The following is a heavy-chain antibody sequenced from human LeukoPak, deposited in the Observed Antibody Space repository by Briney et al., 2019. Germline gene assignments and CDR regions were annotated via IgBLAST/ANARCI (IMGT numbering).Heavy chain of an antibody. D-gene: IGHD2-2*01. CDR1: GYSFTSYW. J-gene: IGHJ5*02. CDR3: ARLSGYCSSTSCYGFDP. V-gene: IGHV5-51*01. CDR2: IYPGDSDT. Sequence: GESLKISCKGSGYSFTSYWIGWVRQMPGKGLEWMGIIYPGDSDTRYSPSFQGQVTISADKSISAAYLQWSSLKASDTAMYYCARLSGYCSSTSCYGFDPWGQGTLVTVSS.